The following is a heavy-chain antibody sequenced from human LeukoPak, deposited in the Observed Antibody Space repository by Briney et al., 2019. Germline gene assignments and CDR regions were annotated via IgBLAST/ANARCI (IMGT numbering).Heavy chain of an antibody. CDR2: IYHSGST. D-gene: IGHD3-22*01. J-gene: IGHJ4*02. Sequence: SETLSLTCAVSGGSISSSNWWSWVRQPPGKGLEWIGEIYHSGSTNYNPSLKSRVTISVDKSKNQFSLKLSSVTAADTAVYYCVRDRGYYDSSEYYFDYWGQGTLVTVSS. V-gene: IGHV4-4*02. CDR1: GGSISSSNW. CDR3: VRDRGYYDSSEYYFDY.